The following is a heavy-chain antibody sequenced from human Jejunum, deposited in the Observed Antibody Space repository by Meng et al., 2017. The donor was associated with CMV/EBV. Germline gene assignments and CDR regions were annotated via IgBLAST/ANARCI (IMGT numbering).Heavy chain of an antibody. D-gene: IGHD3-3*01. V-gene: IGHV4-39*07. J-gene: IGHJ3*02. CDR2: IYHSGST. Sequence: SSSFYWGWIWQAPGKGLGWIGSIYHSGSTYYNPSLKSRVTISVDTSRNQFSLKLSSVTAADTAVYYCARDYYDSWSGYYHDVFDIWGQGTMVTVSS. CDR1: SSSFY. CDR3: ARDYYDSWSGYYHDVFDI.